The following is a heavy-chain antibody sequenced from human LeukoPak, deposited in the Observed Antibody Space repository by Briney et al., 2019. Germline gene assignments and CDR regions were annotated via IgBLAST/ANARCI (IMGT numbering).Heavy chain of an antibody. D-gene: IGHD2-2*01. CDR1: GGTFNDYA. CDR2: MIPVFGTA. J-gene: IGHJ5*02. V-gene: IGHV1-69*13. CDR3: ARGTSRSAVRNWFDP. Sequence: SVKVSCKTFGGTFNDYAISWVRQAPGHGLEWMRGMIPVFGTANYAQKFQGRVTITADESTSTVYIELSSLRSEDTAVYYCARGTSRSAVRNWFDPWGPGTLVTVSS.